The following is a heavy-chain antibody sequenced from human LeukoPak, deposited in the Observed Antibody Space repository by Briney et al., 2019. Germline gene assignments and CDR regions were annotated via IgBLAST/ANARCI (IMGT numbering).Heavy chain of an antibody. J-gene: IGHJ6*04. V-gene: IGHV5-51*01. CDR3: ARRVPTLDYDFWSGSMDV. CDR2: IYPGDFET. Sequence: GESLKISCKGSGYSSTSYWNGWVRQMPGKGLRRLGIIYPGDFETSYSPSFQGQVTSSAYKSISTAYLQWSSLKASDTAMYYCARRVPTLDYDFWSGSMDVWGKGTTVTVSP. D-gene: IGHD3-3*01. CDR1: GYSSTSYW.